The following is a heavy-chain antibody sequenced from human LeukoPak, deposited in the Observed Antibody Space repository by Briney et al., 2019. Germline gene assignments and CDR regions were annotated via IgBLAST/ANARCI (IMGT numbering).Heavy chain of an antibody. CDR2: INPNSGGA. CDR1: GYTFTGYY. J-gene: IGHJ4*02. Sequence: ASVKVSCKASGYTFTGYYMHWVRQAPGQGLEWMGWINPNSGGANYAQKFQGRVTMTRDTSISTAYMELSRLRSDDTAVYYCARVSDGPYYFDYWGQGTLVTVSS. CDR3: ARVSDGPYYFDY. V-gene: IGHV1-2*02.